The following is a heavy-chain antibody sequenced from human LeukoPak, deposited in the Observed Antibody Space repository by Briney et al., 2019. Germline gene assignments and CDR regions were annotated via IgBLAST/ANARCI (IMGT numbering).Heavy chain of an antibody. CDR1: GFTFRDYE. D-gene: IGHD6-6*01. CDR2: ITLSGTNT. CDR3: ARDLVSRSNY. J-gene: IGHJ4*02. V-gene: IGHV3-48*03. Sequence: PGGSLRLSCATSGFTFRDYEMNWVRQAPGKGLEWISYITLSGTNTYYADSVKGRFTISRDNAKTALSLQMNSLRAEDTAVYYCARDLVSRSNYWGQGTPVTVSS.